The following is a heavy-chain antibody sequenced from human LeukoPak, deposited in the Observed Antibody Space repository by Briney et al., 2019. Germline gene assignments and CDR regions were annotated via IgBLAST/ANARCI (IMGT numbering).Heavy chain of an antibody. V-gene: IGHV1-2*06. Sequence: ASVKVSCKASGYTFTGYYMHWVRQAPGQGLERMGRINVNSGGTNYAQKFQGRVTMTRDTSISTAYMELRRLRSDDTAVYYCARPLGYCSSNSCYLDVWGKGTTVTVSS. CDR2: INVNSGGT. J-gene: IGHJ6*03. D-gene: IGHD2-2*01. CDR3: ARPLGYCSSNSCYLDV. CDR1: GYTFTGYY.